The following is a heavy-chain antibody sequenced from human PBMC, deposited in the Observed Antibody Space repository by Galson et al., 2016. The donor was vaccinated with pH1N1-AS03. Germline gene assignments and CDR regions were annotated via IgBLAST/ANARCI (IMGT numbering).Heavy chain of an antibody. Sequence: SVKVSCKGSGGSFSSYTFSWVRQAPGQGLEWMGRISPLLGLAHYAQKFQGRVTITADKSTSTVYMELSSLRSEDTAVYHCVGGMGSGHNRGFDIWGQGTMVTVSS. CDR3: VGGMGSGHNRGFDI. CDR1: GGSFSSYT. J-gene: IGHJ3*02. D-gene: IGHD5-24*01. V-gene: IGHV1-69*02. CDR2: ISPLLGLA.